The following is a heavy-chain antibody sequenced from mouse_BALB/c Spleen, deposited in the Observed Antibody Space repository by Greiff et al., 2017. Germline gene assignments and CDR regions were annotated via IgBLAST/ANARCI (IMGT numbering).Heavy chain of an antibody. CDR2: IYWDDDK. J-gene: IGHJ4*01. D-gene: IGHD1-2*01. V-gene: IGHV8-12*01. CDR3: ARESHYYGYPSYAMDY. CDR1: GFSLSTSGMG. Sequence: QVTLKVSGPGILQPSQTLSLTCSFSGFSLSTSGMGVSWIRQPSGKGLEWLAHIYWDDDKRYNPSLKSRLTISKDTSSNQVFLKITSVDTADTATYYCARESHYYGYPSYAMDYWGQGTSVTVSS.